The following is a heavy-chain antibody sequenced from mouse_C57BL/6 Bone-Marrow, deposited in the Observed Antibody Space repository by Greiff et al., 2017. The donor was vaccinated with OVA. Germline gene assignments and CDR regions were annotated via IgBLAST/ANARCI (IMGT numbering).Heavy chain of an antibody. CDR3: AREGYYGSSSLFDD. CDR1: GYSITSCYY. CDR2: ISYDGSN. J-gene: IGHJ2*01. Sequence: VQLKESGPGLVKPSQSLSLTCSVTGYSITSCYYWNWIRQFPGNKREWMGYISYDGSNNYNPSLKNRISITRDTSKNQFFLKLNSVTTEDTATYYCAREGYYGSSSLFDDWGQGTTLTVSS. V-gene: IGHV3-6*01. D-gene: IGHD1-1*01.